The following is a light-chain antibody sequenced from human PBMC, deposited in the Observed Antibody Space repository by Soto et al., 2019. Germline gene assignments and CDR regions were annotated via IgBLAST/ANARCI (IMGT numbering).Light chain of an antibody. V-gene: IGLV1-44*01. J-gene: IGLJ3*02. Sequence: QSVLTQTPSASGTPGQRVTISCSGRSSNIGNNIVNWYQQLPGTAPRRLIHSNNRRPSGVPDRFSGSKSGTSASLAINGLQSEDEADYYCSSYTSSSTWVFGGGTKLTVL. CDR3: SSYTSSSTWV. CDR1: SSNIGNNI. CDR2: SNN.